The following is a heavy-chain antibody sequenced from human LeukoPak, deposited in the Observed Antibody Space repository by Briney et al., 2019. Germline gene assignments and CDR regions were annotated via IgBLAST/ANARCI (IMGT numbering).Heavy chain of an antibody. D-gene: IGHD1-1*01. J-gene: IGHJ4*02. Sequence: GESLKISCKGSGYSFTSYLIGWVRQMPGKGLEWMGIMYRGDSDTRYSPSFQGQVTISADKSISTAYLQWSSLKASDTAMYYCARLPAGTTSFYFDYWGQGTLVTVSS. CDR1: GYSFTSYL. CDR2: MYRGDSDT. V-gene: IGHV5-51*01. CDR3: ARLPAGTTSFYFDY.